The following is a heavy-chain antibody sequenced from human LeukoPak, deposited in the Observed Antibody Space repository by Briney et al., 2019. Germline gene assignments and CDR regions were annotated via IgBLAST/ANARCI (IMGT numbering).Heavy chain of an antibody. V-gene: IGHV4-59*01. CDR1: GESISSYD. CDR2: ISYSGST. Sequence: SETLSLTCTVSGESISSYDWSWIRQPPGKGLEWIGYISYSGSTNYNPSLKSRVTISIDTSNNQFSLKLISVTAADTAVYYCARVGRGDYVWGSYSFDYWGQGTLVTVSS. CDR3: ARVGRGDYVWGSYSFDY. D-gene: IGHD3-16*01. J-gene: IGHJ4*02.